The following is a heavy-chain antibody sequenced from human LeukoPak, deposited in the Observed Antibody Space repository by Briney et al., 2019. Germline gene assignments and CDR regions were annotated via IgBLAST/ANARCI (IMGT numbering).Heavy chain of an antibody. CDR1: GFTFSSYW. J-gene: IGHJ3*01. V-gene: IGHV3-53*01. CDR3: TKGTFDH. Sequence: GGSLRLSCAASGFTFSSYWMSGVRQAPGKGLEWVSFLDPDGFTSYADSVKGRFTISRDSSKNTLYLQLTTLRAEDTAIYYCTKGTFDHWGQGTFVTVSS. CDR2: LDPDGFT.